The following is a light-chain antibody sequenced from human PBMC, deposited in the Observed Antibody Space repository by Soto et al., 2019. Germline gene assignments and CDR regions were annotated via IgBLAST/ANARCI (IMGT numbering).Light chain of an antibody. Sequence: EIVLTQSPATLSLSPGERATLSCRASQSVSSYLAWYQQKPGQAPRLLIYDASNRATGIPARFSGSGSGTDFTLTISSLEPEDFAVYYCQQSSNWPPYTFGQGTKLESK. CDR1: QSVSSY. CDR3: QQSSNWPPYT. J-gene: IGKJ2*01. CDR2: DAS. V-gene: IGKV3-11*01.